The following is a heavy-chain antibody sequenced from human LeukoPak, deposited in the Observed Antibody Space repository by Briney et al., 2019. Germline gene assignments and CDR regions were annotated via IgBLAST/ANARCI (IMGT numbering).Heavy chain of an antibody. CDR2: IRGGGGST. D-gene: IGHD6-13*01. J-gene: IGHJ4*02. CDR3: AKDLIQQQLVYFDY. V-gene: IGHV3-23*01. CDR1: RFTFSSYV. Sequence: GGPLRLSCAASRFTFSSYVMSWVRQAPGKGLEWVSAIRGGGGSTYYADSVKGRFTISRDNSKNTLYLQMNSLRAEDTAIYYCAKDLIQQQLVYFDYWGQGTLVTVSS.